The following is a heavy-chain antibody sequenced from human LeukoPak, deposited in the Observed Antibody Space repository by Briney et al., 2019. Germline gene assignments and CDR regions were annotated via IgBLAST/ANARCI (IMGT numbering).Heavy chain of an antibody. J-gene: IGHJ4*02. Sequence: GGSLRLSCAASGFTFSTYGMHWVRQAPGKGLEWVAFIRYDGSNKYYADSVKGRFTISRDNSKNTLYLQMNSPRPEDTAVYYCARLATHGDYWGQGTLVTISS. D-gene: IGHD5-24*01. CDR3: ARLATHGDY. V-gene: IGHV3-30*02. CDR1: GFTFSTYG. CDR2: IRYDGSNK.